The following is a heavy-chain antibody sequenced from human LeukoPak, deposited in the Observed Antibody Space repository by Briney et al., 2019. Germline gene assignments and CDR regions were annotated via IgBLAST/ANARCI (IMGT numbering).Heavy chain of an antibody. D-gene: IGHD4-23*01. Sequence: PSETLSLTCTVSGGSISSSSYYWGWIRQPPGKGLEWIGEINHSGSTNYNPSLKSRVTISVDTSKNQFSLKLSSVTAADTAVYYCARGPSTTVEHYYYYGIDVWGQGTTVRVP. CDR1: GGSISSSSYY. J-gene: IGHJ6*02. CDR2: INHSGST. V-gene: IGHV4-39*07. CDR3: ARGPSTTVEHYYYYGIDV.